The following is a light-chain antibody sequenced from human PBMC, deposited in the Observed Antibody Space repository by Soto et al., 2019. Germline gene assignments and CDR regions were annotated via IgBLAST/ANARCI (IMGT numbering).Light chain of an antibody. CDR3: SSYTPSGIL. Sequence: QSVLTQPASVSGSPGQSIAISCSGTSSDIGSYNRVSWYQQHPGRVPKLMIYDVNNRPSGLSDRFSGSKSGNTASLTISGLQAEDEADYYCSSYTPSGILFGGGTKVTVL. CDR1: SSDIGSYNR. CDR2: DVN. J-gene: IGLJ2*01. V-gene: IGLV2-14*03.